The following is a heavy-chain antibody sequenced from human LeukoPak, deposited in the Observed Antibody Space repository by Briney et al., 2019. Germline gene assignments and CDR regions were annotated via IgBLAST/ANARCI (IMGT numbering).Heavy chain of an antibody. V-gene: IGHV1-2*02. Sequence: ASVKVSCKASGYTFTGYYMHWVRQAPGQGLEWTGWINPNSGGTNYAQKFQGRVTMTRDTSISTAYMELSRLRSDDTAVYYCARGEIVVVPAAHTGDYWGQGTLVTVSS. CDR1: GYTFTGYY. D-gene: IGHD2-2*01. CDR3: ARGEIVVVPAAHTGDY. J-gene: IGHJ4*02. CDR2: INPNSGGT.